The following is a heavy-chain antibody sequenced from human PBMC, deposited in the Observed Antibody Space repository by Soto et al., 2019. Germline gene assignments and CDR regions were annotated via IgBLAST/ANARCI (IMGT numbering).Heavy chain of an antibody. D-gene: IGHD3-10*01. CDR1: GGSISIGGYY. J-gene: IGHJ4*02. CDR3: ASSRITMVRGVIPFDY. V-gene: IGHV4-31*03. CDR2: IYYSGST. Sequence: PSETLSLTCTVSGGSISIGGYYWSWIRQHPGKGLEWIGYIYYSGSTYYNPSPKSRVTISVDTSKNQFSLKLSSVTAADTAVYYCASSRITMVRGVIPFDYWGQGTLVTVSS.